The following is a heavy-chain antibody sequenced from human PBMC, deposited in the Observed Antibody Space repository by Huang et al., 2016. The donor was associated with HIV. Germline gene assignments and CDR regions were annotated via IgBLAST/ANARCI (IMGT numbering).Heavy chain of an antibody. J-gene: IGHJ4*02. D-gene: IGHD4-17*01. CDR2: MNPNTGNT. V-gene: IGHV1-8*02. Sequence: QVHLVQSGAEVTKPGASVKVSCKASGYTFTNYDSNWVRQAPGRGRGGMGWMNPNTGNTGVAKSVQGRVTMTRKTSITTADMELTILTSEDTAVYYCARSAYGDLDYWGLGTLVIVSS. CDR3: ARSAYGDLDY. CDR1: GYTFTNYD.